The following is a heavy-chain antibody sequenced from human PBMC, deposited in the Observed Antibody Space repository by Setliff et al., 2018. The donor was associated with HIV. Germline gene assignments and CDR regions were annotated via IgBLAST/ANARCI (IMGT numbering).Heavy chain of an antibody. CDR2: IYTTGST. Sequence: SETLSLTCNVSGGSIRSGSYFWSWIRQLAGKGLEWIGHIYTTGSTNYNPSFNNRVAISIDTSKNQLSLKVRFVTAADTAVYYCATGENYFGSGSPSVHYYMDVWGKGTTVTVSS. CDR3: ATGENYFGSGSPSVHYYMDV. CDR1: GGSIRSGSYF. D-gene: IGHD3-10*01. J-gene: IGHJ6*03. V-gene: IGHV4-61*09.